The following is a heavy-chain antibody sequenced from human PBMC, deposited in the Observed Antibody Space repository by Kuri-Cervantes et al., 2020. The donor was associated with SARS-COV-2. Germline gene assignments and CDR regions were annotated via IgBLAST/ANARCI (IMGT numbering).Heavy chain of an antibody. CDR2: IKQDGSEK. J-gene: IGHJ4*02. CDR1: GFTFSSYW. D-gene: IGHD3-22*01. Sequence: GESLKISCAASGFTFSSYWMSWVRQAPGKGLEWVANIKQDGSEKYYVDSVKGRFTISRDDSKSIAYLQMHSLKTEDTAVYYCTRGDSGGYYYFDYWGQGTLVTVSS. V-gene: IGHV3-7*03. CDR3: TRGDSGGYYYFDY.